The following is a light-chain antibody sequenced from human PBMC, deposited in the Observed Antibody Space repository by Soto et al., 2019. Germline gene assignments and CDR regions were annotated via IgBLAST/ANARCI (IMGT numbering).Light chain of an antibody. CDR2: RAT. V-gene: IGKV1-5*03. Sequence: DIQMTQYPSILSASTGDRVTITCRANRNLGSWLAWYQQKPGKAPKLLIYRATTLEGGVPSRFSGSASGTQFTLPISSVQPDDFATYYCQQHSDYPLTYGGGTKVESK. CDR1: RNLGSW. J-gene: IGKJ4*01. CDR3: QQHSDYPLT.